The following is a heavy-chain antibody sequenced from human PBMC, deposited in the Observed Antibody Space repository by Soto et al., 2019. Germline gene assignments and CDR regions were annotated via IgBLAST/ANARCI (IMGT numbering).Heavy chain of an antibody. CDR3: TRDIRVVAY. Sequence: PGGSLRLSCTASGFTFGDYPMSWFRQAPGKGLEWVSFIRSGAYGGTAEYAASVKGRFTISRDDSKSIAYLQMNSLKTEDTAVYYCTRDIRVVAYWGQGTLVTVSS. D-gene: IGHD2-2*02. CDR1: GFTFGDYP. J-gene: IGHJ4*02. V-gene: IGHV3-49*03. CDR2: IRSGAYGGTA.